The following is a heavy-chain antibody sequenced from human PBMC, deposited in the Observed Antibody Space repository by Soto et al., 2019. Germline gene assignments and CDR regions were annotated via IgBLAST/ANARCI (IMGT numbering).Heavy chain of an antibody. CDR3: ARETYSSGWYYWFDP. CDR2: IYYSGST. V-gene: IGHV4-61*01. D-gene: IGHD6-19*01. J-gene: IGHJ5*02. Sequence: PLETLSLTCTVSGGSFNSSSYYWSWIRQPPGKGLEWIGYIYYSGSTNYNPSLKSRVTISLDTSKNQFSLRLSSVTAADTAVYYCARETYSSGWYYWFDPWGQGTLVTAS. CDR1: GGSFNSSSYY.